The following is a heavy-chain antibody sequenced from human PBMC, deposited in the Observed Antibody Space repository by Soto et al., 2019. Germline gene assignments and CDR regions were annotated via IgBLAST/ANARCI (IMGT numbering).Heavy chain of an antibody. Sequence: QVQLVQSGAEVKKPGSSVKVSCKASGGTFSSYAITWVRQAPGQGLEWMGGIIPIFGTANYAQKFQGRVTITADXSXGXXYMELSSRRSEDTAVYYCARDRGPSSGYYPYWFDPWGQGTLVTVSS. CDR3: ARDRGPSSGYYPYWFDP. CDR2: IIPIFGTA. V-gene: IGHV1-69*12. J-gene: IGHJ5*02. CDR1: GGTFSSYA. D-gene: IGHD3-22*01.